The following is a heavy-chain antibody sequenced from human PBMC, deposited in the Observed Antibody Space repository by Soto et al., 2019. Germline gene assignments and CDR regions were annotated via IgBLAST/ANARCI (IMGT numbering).Heavy chain of an antibody. CDR3: ARGPTVLRYFDWFQSNKGDLNDY. CDR1: GGSFSGYY. J-gene: IGHJ4*02. Sequence: SETLSLTCAVYGGSFSGYYWSWIRQPPGKGLEWIGEINHSGSTNYNPSLKSRVTISVDTSKNQFSLKLSSVTAADTAVYYCARGPTVLRYFDWFQSNKGDLNDYWGQGTLVTVSS. V-gene: IGHV4-34*01. D-gene: IGHD3-9*01. CDR2: INHSGST.